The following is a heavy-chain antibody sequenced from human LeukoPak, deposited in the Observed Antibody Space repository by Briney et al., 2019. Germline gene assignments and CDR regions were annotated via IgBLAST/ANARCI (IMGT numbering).Heavy chain of an antibody. CDR2: ISGSGGST. D-gene: IGHD1-14*01. CDR3: AKAIEPNFYFYYALDV. Sequence: GGSLRLSCAASGFTFNNYAMNWVRQAPGKGLEWVSGISGSGGSTYYADSVRGRFTISRDSSQNTLYLQMNSQRAEDTAVYYCAKAIEPNFYFYYALDVWGQGTTVTVSS. J-gene: IGHJ6*02. V-gene: IGHV3-23*01. CDR1: GFTFNNYA.